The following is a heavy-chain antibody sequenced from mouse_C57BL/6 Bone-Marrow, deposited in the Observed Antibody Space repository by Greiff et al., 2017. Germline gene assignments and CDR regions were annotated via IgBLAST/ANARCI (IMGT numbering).Heavy chain of an antibody. CDR3: ARSGNWYFDV. V-gene: IGHV1-63*01. CDR2: IYPGGGYT. CDR1: GYTFTNYW. J-gene: IGHJ1*03. Sequence: QVQLQQSGAELVRPGTSVKMSCKASGYTFTNYWIGWAKQRPGHGLEWIGDIYPGGGYTNYNEKFKGKATLTADKSSSTAYMQFSRLTSEDSVIYYCARSGNWYFDVWGTGTTVTVSS. D-gene: IGHD1-1*01.